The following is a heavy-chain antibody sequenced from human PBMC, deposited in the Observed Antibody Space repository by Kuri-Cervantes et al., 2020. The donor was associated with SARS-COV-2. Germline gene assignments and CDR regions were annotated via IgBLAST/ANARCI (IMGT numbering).Heavy chain of an antibody. CDR2: IYYSRST. D-gene: IGHD3-10*01. J-gene: IGHJ6*02. CDR1: GGSISSYY. CDR3: ATSYGSSGSYYYGMDV. Sequence: SETLSLTCTVSGGSISSYYWSWIRQPPGKGLEWIGYIYYSRSTNYNPSLKSRVTISVDTSKNQFSLKLSSVTAADAAVYYCATSYGSSGSYYYGMDVWGQGTTVTVSS. V-gene: IGHV4-59*01.